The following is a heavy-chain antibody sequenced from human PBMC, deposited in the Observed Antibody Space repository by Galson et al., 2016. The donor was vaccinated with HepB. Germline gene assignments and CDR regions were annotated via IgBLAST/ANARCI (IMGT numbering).Heavy chain of an antibody. CDR1: GFTFSSYV. CDR2: ISNSGSTT. D-gene: IGHD1-26*01. J-gene: IGHJ4*02. CDR3: AKDVGGEAFFEY. V-gene: IGHV3-23*01. Sequence: SLRLSCAASGFTFSSYVMSWVRQAPGEGLEWVSTISNSGSTTHYADSVGGRFTISRDNSKNTLYLQMKSLTAEDTAVYYCAKDVGGEAFFEYWGQGALVTVSS.